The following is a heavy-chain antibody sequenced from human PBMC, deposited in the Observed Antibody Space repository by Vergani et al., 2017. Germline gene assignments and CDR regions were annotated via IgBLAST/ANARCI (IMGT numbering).Heavy chain of an antibody. D-gene: IGHD3-10*01. CDR2: IIPILGIA. J-gene: IGHJ5*02. V-gene: IGHV1-69*04. Sequence: QVQLVQSGAEVKKPGSSVKVSCKASGVTFSSYAISWVRQAPGQGLEWMGRIIPILGIANYAQKFKGRVTITADKSTSTAYMELSSLRSEDTAVYYCARAGSGSYGWFDPWGQGTLVTVSS. CDR3: ARAGSGSYGWFDP. CDR1: GVTFSSYA.